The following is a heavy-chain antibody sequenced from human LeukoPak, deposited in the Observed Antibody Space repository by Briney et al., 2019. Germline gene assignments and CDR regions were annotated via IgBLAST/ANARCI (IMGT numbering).Heavy chain of an antibody. V-gene: IGHV3-7*01. CDR2: IRQGGSEK. J-gene: IGHJ4*02. Sequence: GGSLRLSCAASGFTFSNYWMSWVRQAPGKGLVWVANIRQGGSEKYYVDSVKGRFTISRDNAKNSLYLQMNSLRAEDTALYYCARDTSSTSYDYWGQGTLVTVSS. D-gene: IGHD2-2*01. CDR1: GFTFSNYW. CDR3: ARDTSSTSYDY.